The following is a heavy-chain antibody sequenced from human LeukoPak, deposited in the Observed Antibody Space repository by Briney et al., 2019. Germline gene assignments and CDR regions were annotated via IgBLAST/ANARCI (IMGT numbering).Heavy chain of an antibody. CDR1: GVSISSGGYY. Sequence: SETLSLTCTVSGVSISSGGYYWSWIRQHPGKGLEWIGYIYYTGSTYYNPSLKSRVSISVDTSKNQFSLNLSSVTAADTAIYYCARDAQYYYDDSGYYYLDYWGQGTLATVSS. D-gene: IGHD3-22*01. CDR3: ARDAQYYYDDSGYYYLDY. CDR2: IYYTGST. J-gene: IGHJ4*02. V-gene: IGHV4-31*03.